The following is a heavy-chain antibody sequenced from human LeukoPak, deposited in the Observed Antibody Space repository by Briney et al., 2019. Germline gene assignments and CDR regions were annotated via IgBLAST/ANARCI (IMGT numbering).Heavy chain of an antibody. Sequence: PSETLSLTCAVYGGAFSGYYWSWIRQPPGQGLEWIGEINRSGSTNYNPSLKSRVTISVDTSKNQFSLKLSSVTAADTAVYYCARGPLDIVLMVYARRFFDYWGQGTLVTVSS. D-gene: IGHD2-8*01. J-gene: IGHJ4*02. CDR2: INRSGST. CDR3: ARGPLDIVLMVYARRFFDY. CDR1: GGAFSGYY. V-gene: IGHV4-34*01.